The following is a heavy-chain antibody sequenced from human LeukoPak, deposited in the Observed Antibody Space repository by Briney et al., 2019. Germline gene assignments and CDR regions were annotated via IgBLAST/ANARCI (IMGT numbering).Heavy chain of an antibody. V-gene: IGHV3-33*01. J-gene: IGHJ4*02. CDR1: GFPFSGYG. CDR3: GRAHCSGGSCYCSDY. CDR2: IWYDGSNK. Sequence: PGGSLRLSCAASGFPFSGYGMHWVRQAPGKGLEWVGVIWYDGSNKYYADSVKGRFTISRDNSKNILYLQMNSLRAEDTAVYYCGRAHCSGGSCYCSDYWGQGTLVTVSS. D-gene: IGHD2-15*01.